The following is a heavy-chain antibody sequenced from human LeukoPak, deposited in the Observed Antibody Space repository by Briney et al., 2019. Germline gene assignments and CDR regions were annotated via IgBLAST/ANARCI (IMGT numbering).Heavy chain of an antibody. CDR3: ARAVSGSQTD. D-gene: IGHD3-16*01. CDR2: ISAYNGNT. Sequence: ASVKVSCKASGGTFGSYAISWVRQAPGQGLEWMGWISAYNGNTNYAQKLQGRVTMTTDTSTSTAYMELRSLRSDDTAVYYCARAVSGSQTDWGQGTLVTVSS. V-gene: IGHV1-18*01. CDR1: GGTFGSYA. J-gene: IGHJ4*02.